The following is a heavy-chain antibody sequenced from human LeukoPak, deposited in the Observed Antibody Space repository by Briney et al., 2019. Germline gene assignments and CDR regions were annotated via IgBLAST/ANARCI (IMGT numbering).Heavy chain of an antibody. CDR1: GGSISSYY. Sequence: PSETLSLTCTVSGGSISSYYWSWIRQPPGKGLEWIGYIYYSGSTNYNPSLKSRVTISVDTSKNQFSLKLSSVTAADTAVYYCARDGDYGESDYWGQGTLVTVSS. J-gene: IGHJ4*02. CDR3: ARDGDYGESDY. CDR2: IYYSGST. D-gene: IGHD4-17*01. V-gene: IGHV4-59*01.